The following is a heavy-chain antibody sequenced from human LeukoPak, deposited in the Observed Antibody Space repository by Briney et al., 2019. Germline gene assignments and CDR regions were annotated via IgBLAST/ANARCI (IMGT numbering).Heavy chain of an antibody. D-gene: IGHD3-10*01. CDR1: GGSINSYY. Sequence: PSGTLSLTCTVSGGSINSYYWSWIRQPPGKGLEWIGYIYYSGSTNYNPSLKSRVIISVDTSKNQFSLKLSSVTAADTAVYYCARVTESYGSGRRHNYYYYYMDVWGKGTTVTISS. V-gene: IGHV4-59*01. CDR3: ARVTESYGSGRRHNYYYYYMDV. CDR2: IYYSGST. J-gene: IGHJ6*03.